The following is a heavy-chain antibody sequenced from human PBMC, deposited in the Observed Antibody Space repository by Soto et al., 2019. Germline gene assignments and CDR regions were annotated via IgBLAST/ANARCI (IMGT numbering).Heavy chain of an antibody. CDR3: AKATPVLLWFGELSDY. J-gene: IGHJ4*02. V-gene: IGHV3-23*01. CDR2: ISGSGGST. CDR1: GFTFSSYA. D-gene: IGHD3-10*01. Sequence: GGSLRLSCAVSGFTFSSYAMSWVRQAPGKGLEWVSAISGSGGSTYYADFVKGRFTISRDNSKNTLYLQMNSLRAEDTAVYYYAKATPVLLWFGELSDYWGQGTLVTVSS.